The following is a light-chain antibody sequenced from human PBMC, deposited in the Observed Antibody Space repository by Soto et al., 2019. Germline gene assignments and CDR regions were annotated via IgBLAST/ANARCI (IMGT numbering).Light chain of an antibody. CDR1: QSIANNY. CDR2: GAS. V-gene: IGKV3-20*01. Sequence: EIVLTQSPGTLSLSPGDRATLSCRASQSIANNYLAWYQQKPGQAPRLLIHGASSRATGIPDRFSGSGSGTDFTLTINRLEPEDSAVYYCQQYNDWPLTFGGGTKVEIK. J-gene: IGKJ4*01. CDR3: QQYNDWPLT.